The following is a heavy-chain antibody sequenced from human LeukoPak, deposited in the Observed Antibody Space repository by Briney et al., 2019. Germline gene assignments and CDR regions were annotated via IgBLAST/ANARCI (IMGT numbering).Heavy chain of an antibody. CDR1: GYSLSSGQF. D-gene: IGHD3-9*01. J-gene: IGHJ4*02. CDR2: IFHSGTT. V-gene: IGHV4-38-2*01. Sequence: SETLSLTCAVSGYSLSSGQFWGWIRQPPGKGLEWIGSIFHSGTTYYKASLKSRVTISVDTSKNQFSLSLSSVSSADTAVYYCAHNFPLLTGSPAGDFEFWGQGTLVTVSS. CDR3: AHNFPLLTGSPAGDFEF.